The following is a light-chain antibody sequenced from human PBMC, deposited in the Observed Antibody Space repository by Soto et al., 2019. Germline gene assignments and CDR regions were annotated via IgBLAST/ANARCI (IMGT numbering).Light chain of an antibody. Sequence: DIQMTQSPSSLSASVGDRVTITCRASESVSVYLNWFQQKPGKAPKLLIYAASNLQSGVPPRFSGSGSGTDFTLTISSLQPEDFATYFCQQSYDNVFTFGPGTKVDIK. CDR1: ESVSVY. V-gene: IGKV1-39*01. CDR3: QQSYDNVFT. J-gene: IGKJ3*01. CDR2: AAS.